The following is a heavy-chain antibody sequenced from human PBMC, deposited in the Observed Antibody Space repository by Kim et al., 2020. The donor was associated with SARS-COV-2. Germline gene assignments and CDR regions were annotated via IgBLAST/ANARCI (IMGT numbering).Heavy chain of an antibody. V-gene: IGHV3-23*03. J-gene: IGHJ4*02. CDR3: AKRDSSGYYHYFDY. Sequence: ADSVKGRFTISRDNSKNTLYLQMNSLRAEDTAVYYCAKRDSSGYYHYFDYWGQGTLVTVSS. D-gene: IGHD3-22*01.